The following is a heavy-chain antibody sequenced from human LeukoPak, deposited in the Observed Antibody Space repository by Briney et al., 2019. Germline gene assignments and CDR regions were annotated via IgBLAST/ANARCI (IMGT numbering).Heavy chain of an antibody. Sequence: SETLSLTCSVSGMSGGTINSYYWSWIRQPPGQGLEWLGYIYYNGSTNYSPSLKSRVTMSIDRSQNQFSLKLSSVTAADTAVYYCARDFWSGYSLDWFDPWGQGTLVTVSS. CDR2: IYYNGST. CDR1: GMSGGTINSYY. D-gene: IGHD3-3*01. CDR3: ARDFWSGYSLDWFDP. J-gene: IGHJ5*02. V-gene: IGHV4-59*12.